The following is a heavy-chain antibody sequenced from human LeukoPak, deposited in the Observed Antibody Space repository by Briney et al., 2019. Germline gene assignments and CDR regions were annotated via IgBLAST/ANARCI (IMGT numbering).Heavy chain of an antibody. CDR3: ARLGGRRDGYTPRDY. J-gene: IGHJ4*02. CDR1: GGSFSGYY. D-gene: IGHD5-24*01. V-gene: IGHV4-34*01. CDR2: INHSGST. Sequence: SETLSLTCAVYGGSFSGYYWSWIRQPPGKGLEWIGEINHSGSTNYNPSLKSRVTISVDTSKNQFSLKLSSVTAADTAVYYCARLGGRRDGYTPRDYWGQGTLVTVSS.